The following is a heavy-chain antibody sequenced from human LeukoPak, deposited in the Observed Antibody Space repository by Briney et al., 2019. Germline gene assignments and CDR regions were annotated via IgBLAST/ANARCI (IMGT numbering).Heavy chain of an antibody. CDR1: GGSISSYY. J-gene: IGHJ4*02. Sequence: PSETLSLTCTVSGGSISSYYWGWIRQPPGKGLEWIGSIYHSGSTYYNPSLKSRVTISVDTSKNQFSLKLSSVTAADTAVYYCARRGYCSSTSCYWVYWGQGTLVTVSS. V-gene: IGHV4-38-2*02. CDR2: IYHSGST. CDR3: ARRGYCSSTSCYWVY. D-gene: IGHD2-2*01.